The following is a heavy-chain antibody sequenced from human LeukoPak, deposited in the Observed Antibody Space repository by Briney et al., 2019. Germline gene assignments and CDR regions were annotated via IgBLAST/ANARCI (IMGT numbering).Heavy chain of an antibody. V-gene: IGHV3-30*18. CDR2: ISYDGSNK. Sequence: GGSLRLSCAASGFTFSSYGMHWVRQAPGKGLEWVAVISYDGSNKYYADSVKGRFTISRDSSKNTLYLQMNSLRAEDTAVYYCAKDRDYDFWSGYTYYYYYGMDVWGQGTTVTDSS. CDR3: AKDRDYDFWSGYTYYYYYGMDV. CDR1: GFTFSSYG. D-gene: IGHD3-3*01. J-gene: IGHJ6*02.